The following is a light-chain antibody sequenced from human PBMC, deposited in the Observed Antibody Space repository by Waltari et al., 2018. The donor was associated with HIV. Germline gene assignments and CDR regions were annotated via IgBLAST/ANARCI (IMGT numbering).Light chain of an antibody. CDR3: CSFARSSTWV. V-gene: IGLV2-23*02. J-gene: IGLJ3*02. CDR1: RSNIGTYNL. Sequence: QSALTQPASVSGSPGQSITISCTGTRSNIGTYNLFSWYQQPPGKAPKLMVYEVNKRPSRIANRGSGSKSGNTASLTSSGLQAEDEADYYCCSFARSSTWVFGGGTKLSVL. CDR2: EVN.